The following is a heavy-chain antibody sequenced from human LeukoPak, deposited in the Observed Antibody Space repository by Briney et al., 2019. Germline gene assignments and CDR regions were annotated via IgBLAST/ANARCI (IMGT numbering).Heavy chain of an antibody. D-gene: IGHD3-9*01. V-gene: IGHV1-18*01. J-gene: IGHJ4*02. CDR2: VSAYNGNT. CDR3: ARDFAGTYYDILTGYSPPAN. CDR1: GYTFTSYG. Sequence: ASVKVSCKASGYTFTSYGISWVRQAPGQGLEWMGWVSAYNGNTNYAQKLQGRVTMTTDTSTSTAYMELRSLRSDDTAVYYCARDFAGTYYDILTGYSPPANWGQGTLVTVSS.